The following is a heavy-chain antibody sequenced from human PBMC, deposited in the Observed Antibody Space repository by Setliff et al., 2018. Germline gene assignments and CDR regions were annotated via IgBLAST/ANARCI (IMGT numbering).Heavy chain of an antibody. Sequence: PGESLKISCKASGYDFNTYWIAWVRQRPGNGLEWMGIMYPEDSDTKYSPSFQGQVTISADKSLRTAYLQWSSLKTSDTAIYYCARGWGGYNQEYLQHWGQGTQVTVSS. CDR3: ARGWGGYNQEYLQH. D-gene: IGHD5-12*01. J-gene: IGHJ1*01. CDR1: GYDFNTYW. V-gene: IGHV5-51*01. CDR2: MYPEDSDT.